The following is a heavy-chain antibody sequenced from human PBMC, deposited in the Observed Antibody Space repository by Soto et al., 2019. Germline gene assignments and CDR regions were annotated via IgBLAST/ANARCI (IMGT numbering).Heavy chain of an antibody. Sequence: GASVKVSCKASGYTFTSYAMHWVRQAPGQRLEWMGWINAGNSDTKYSQKFQGRVTITSDTSASTAYMELNSLRSEDTAVYYCARTYTYCSGGSCVSNHFDYWGQGTLVTVSS. V-gene: IGHV1-3*01. CDR2: INAGNSDT. CDR1: GYTFTSYA. J-gene: IGHJ4*02. CDR3: ARTYTYCSGGSCVSNHFDY. D-gene: IGHD2-15*01.